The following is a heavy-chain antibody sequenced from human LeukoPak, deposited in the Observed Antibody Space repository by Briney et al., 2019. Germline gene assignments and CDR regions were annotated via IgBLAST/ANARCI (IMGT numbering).Heavy chain of an antibody. D-gene: IGHD6-19*01. CDR2: ISAYNGNT. CDR3: AREVVAGTSWFDP. J-gene: IGHJ5*02. CDR1: GYTFTGYY. V-gene: IGHV1-18*04. Sequence: ASVKVSCKASGYTFTGYYMHWVRQAPGQGLEWMGGISAYNGNTKYAQKLQDRVTMTTDTSTSTAYMELRSLRSDDTAVYCCAREVVAGTSWFDPWGQGTLVTVSS.